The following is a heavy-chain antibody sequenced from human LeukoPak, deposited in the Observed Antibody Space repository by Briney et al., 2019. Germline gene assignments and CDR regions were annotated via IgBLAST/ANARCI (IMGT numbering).Heavy chain of an antibody. J-gene: IGHJ6*02. CDR1: GYTFTGYY. D-gene: IGHD3-3*01. CDR2: INPNSGGT. V-gene: IGHV1-2*02. CDR3: ARGYYDFWSGYYKRPGDYYYYGMDV. Sequence: GASVKVSCKASGYTFTGYYMHWVRQAPGQGLEWMGWINPNSGGTNYAQKFQGRVTMTRDTSISTAYMELSRLRSDDTAVYYCARGYYDFWSGYYKRPGDYYYYGMDVWGQGTTVTVSS.